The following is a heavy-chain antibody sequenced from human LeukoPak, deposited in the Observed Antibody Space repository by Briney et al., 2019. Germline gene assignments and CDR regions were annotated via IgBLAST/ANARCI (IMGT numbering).Heavy chain of an antibody. V-gene: IGHV3-23*01. CDR1: GFTFRSYW. CDR3: AKGARGGSLDYFDY. D-gene: IGHD1-26*01. CDR2: IGGSGGST. Sequence: PGGSLRLSCVASGFTFRSYWMNWVRQAPGKGLEWVSAIGGSGGSTYYADSVKGRFTISRDNSKNTLYLQMNSLRAEDTAVYYCAKGARGGSLDYFDYWGQGTLVTVSS. J-gene: IGHJ4*02.